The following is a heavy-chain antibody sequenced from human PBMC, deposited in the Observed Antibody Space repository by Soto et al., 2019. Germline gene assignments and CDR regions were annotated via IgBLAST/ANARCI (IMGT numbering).Heavy chain of an antibody. J-gene: IGHJ5*01. CDR2: TYYRSKWYN. V-gene: IGHV6-1*01. CDR3: ARVIGSSWFDS. D-gene: IGHD6-13*01. Sequence: QTLSLPCAISVDSVASNSAAGNWIRQSPSRGLEWLGRTYYRSKWYNDYAVSVKSRITINPDTSKNQFSLQLNSVTPEDTAVYYCARVIGSSWFDSWGQGTLVTVPQ. CDR1: VDSVASNSAA.